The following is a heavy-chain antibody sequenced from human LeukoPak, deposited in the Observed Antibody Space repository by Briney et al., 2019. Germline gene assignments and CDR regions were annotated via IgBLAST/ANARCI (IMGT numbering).Heavy chain of an antibody. Sequence: SETLSLTCSVSGGSITVYYWNWIRQSPGKGLEWIGSISYSGSTNYNPSLKSRVTMSVDTSKNQFSLKLSSVTAADTAVYYCARGVYSSSQYYFDYWGQGTLVTVSS. CDR2: ISYSGST. D-gene: IGHD6-6*01. CDR3: ARGVYSSSQYYFDY. CDR1: GGSITVYY. J-gene: IGHJ4*02. V-gene: IGHV4-59*12.